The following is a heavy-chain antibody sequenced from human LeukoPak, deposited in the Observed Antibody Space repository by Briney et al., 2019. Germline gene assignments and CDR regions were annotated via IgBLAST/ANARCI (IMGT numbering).Heavy chain of an antibody. Sequence: ASVKVSCKDSGYTFTNYGISWVRQAPGQGLEWMGWISAYNGNTNYAQNFQGTVTMTTDTSTSTAYMELRSLRSDDTAVYYCARDLRGWTYYFDYWGQGTLVTVSS. CDR2: ISAYNGNT. CDR3: ARDLRGWTYYFDY. D-gene: IGHD5/OR15-5a*01. V-gene: IGHV1-18*01. CDR1: GYTFTNYG. J-gene: IGHJ4*02.